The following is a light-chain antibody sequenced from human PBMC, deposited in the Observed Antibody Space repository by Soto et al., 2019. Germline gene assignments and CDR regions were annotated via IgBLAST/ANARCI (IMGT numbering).Light chain of an antibody. CDR1: ALPKKY. Sequence: SYELTQPPSVSVSPGQTARITCSGDALPKKYAYWYQRKSGQAPVLVIYEDTKRPSGIPERFSGSSSGTMATLTISGAQVEDEADYYCYSTDSKFGGGTKVTVL. V-gene: IGLV3-10*01. CDR2: EDT. CDR3: YSTDSK. J-gene: IGLJ2*01.